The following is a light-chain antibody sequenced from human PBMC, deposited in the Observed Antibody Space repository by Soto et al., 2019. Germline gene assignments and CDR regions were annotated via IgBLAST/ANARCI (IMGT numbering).Light chain of an antibody. Sequence: QSVLTQPASVSGSPGQSITISCTGTSSDIGGYNYVSWYQQYSGKAPNLIIYEVTNRPSGISYRFSGSKSGNTASLTISGLQVEDEADYYCSSFRSGGTRVLFGGGTQLTVL. V-gene: IGLV2-14*01. J-gene: IGLJ2*01. CDR2: EVT. CDR1: SSDIGGYNY. CDR3: SSFRSGGTRVL.